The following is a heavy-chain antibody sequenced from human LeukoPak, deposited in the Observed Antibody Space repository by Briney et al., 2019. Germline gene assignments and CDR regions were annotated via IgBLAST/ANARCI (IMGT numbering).Heavy chain of an antibody. V-gene: IGHV1-69*13. CDR1: GGTLSSFA. J-gene: IGHJ6*03. CDR2: IIPIFVTA. Sequence: ASVKVSCKASGGTLSSFAISWVRQAPGQGLECMGGIIPIFVTANYAQKCQGRVTITADESATTSYMELSSLRSEDTAVYYCARDATVRGPYGGHHFYSYMDVWGKGTTVTISS. CDR3: ARDATVRGPYGGHHFYSYMDV. D-gene: IGHD3-10*01.